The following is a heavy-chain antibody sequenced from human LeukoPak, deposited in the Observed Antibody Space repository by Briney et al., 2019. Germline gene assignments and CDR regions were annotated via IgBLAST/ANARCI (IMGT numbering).Heavy chain of an antibody. Sequence: PGGSLRLSCAASGCTFSDYYMSWIRQAPGKGLEWVSYISSSGSTIYYADSVKGRFTISRDNAKNSLYLQMNSLRAEDTAVYYCARELYYYDSSGYYRDNDAFDIWGQGTMVTVSS. CDR2: ISSSGSTI. J-gene: IGHJ3*02. V-gene: IGHV3-11*01. D-gene: IGHD3-22*01. CDR1: GCTFSDYY. CDR3: ARELYYYDSSGYYRDNDAFDI.